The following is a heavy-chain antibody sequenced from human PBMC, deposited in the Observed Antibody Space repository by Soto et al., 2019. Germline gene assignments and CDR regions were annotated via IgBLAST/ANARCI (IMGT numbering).Heavy chain of an antibody. CDR2: INHSGST. CDR3: ARGGRGDGMDV. J-gene: IGHJ6*02. CDR1: GGSFSGYY. V-gene: IGHV4-34*01. D-gene: IGHD3-10*01. Sequence: QVQLQQWGAGLLKPSETLSLTCAVYGGSFSGYYWSWIRQPPGKGLEWIGEINHSGSTNYNPSLKSRVTISVDTSKNQFSLKRSSVTAADTAVYYCARGGRGDGMDVWGQGTTVTVSS.